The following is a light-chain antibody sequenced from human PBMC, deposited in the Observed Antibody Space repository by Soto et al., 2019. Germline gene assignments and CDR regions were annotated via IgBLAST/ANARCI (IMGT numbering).Light chain of an antibody. Sequence: EIVLTQSPATLSLSPGERGTLSCRASQSVGSSLAWYQQRPGQAPRLLIFDASKRAPGIPVRFSGSGSGTDFTLTISSLEPEDFTLYYCQQYGSSPITFGQGTRLEIK. V-gene: IGKV3-11*01. CDR3: QQYGSSPIT. J-gene: IGKJ5*01. CDR1: QSVGSS. CDR2: DAS.